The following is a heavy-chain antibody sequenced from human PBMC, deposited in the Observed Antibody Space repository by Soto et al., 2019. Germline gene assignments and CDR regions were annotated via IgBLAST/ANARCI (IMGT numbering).Heavy chain of an antibody. V-gene: IGHV3-33*01. CDR1: GFTFSRFG. CDR2: IWYDGSQQ. CDR3: TRANTSPFDY. Sequence: QVQLVESGGGVVQPGGSLRLSCAASGFTFSRFGMHWVRQAPGKGLEWVAIIWYDGSQQFYADSVKGRFTISRDTSRNILYLQMNSLRAEDTAGYYCTRANTSPFDYWGQGALVTVSS. J-gene: IGHJ4*02.